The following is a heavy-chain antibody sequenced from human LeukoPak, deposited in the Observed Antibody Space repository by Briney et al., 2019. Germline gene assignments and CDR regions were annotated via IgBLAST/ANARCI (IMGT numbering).Heavy chain of an antibody. CDR3: ARGGYDDYTDYFDY. CDR2: IYYSGST. Sequence: SETLSLTCTVSGGSISSYYWSWIRQPPGKGLEWIGYIYYSGSTNYNPSLKSRVTISVDTSKNQFSLKLSSVTAADTAVYYCARGGYDDYTDYFDYWGQGTLVTVSS. J-gene: IGHJ4*02. D-gene: IGHD4-17*01. V-gene: IGHV4-59*01. CDR1: GGSISSYY.